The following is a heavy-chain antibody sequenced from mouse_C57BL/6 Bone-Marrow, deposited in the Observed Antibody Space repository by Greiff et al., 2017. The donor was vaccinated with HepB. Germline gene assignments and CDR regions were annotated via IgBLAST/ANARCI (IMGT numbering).Heavy chain of an antibody. J-gene: IGHJ4*01. V-gene: IGHV5-12*01. CDR1: GFTFSDYY. Sequence: VQGVESGGGLVQPGGSLKLSCAASGFTFSDYYMYWVRQTPEKRLEWVAYISNGGGSTYYPDTVKGRFTISRDNAKNTLYLQMSRLKSEDTAMYYCARGSYRGYYAMDYWGQGTSVTVSS. CDR2: ISNGGGST. CDR3: ARGSYRGYYAMDY. D-gene: IGHD2-12*01.